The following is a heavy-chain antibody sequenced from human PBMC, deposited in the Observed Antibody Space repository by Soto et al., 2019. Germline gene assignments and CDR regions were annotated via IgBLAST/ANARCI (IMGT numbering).Heavy chain of an antibody. D-gene: IGHD2-8*01. CDR3: AADRCLNGVCYLGWW. CDR1: GVTFSNAW. Sequence: EVQLVESGGGLVKPGGSLRLSCAASGVTFSNAWMNWVRQAPGKGLEWVGRIKSKTDGGTTDYAAPVKGRFTISRDDSKNTLYLQMNSLKTEDTAVYYCAADRCLNGVCYLGWWWGRGARVTVSS. V-gene: IGHV3-15*07. CDR2: IKSKTDGGTT. J-gene: IGHJ4*02.